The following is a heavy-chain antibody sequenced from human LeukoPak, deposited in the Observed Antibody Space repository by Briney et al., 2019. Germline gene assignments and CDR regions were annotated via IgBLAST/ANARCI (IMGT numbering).Heavy chain of an antibody. CDR1: GYTFTSYG. Sequence: GASVKVSCKASGYTFTSYGISWVRQAPGQGLEWMGWTSAYNGNTNYAQKLQGRVTMTTDTSTNTAYMELRSLRSDDTAVYYCARDYYYDSSGYYPLFDYWGQGTLVTVSS. J-gene: IGHJ4*02. CDR3: ARDYYYDSSGYYPLFDY. D-gene: IGHD3-22*01. V-gene: IGHV1-18*01. CDR2: TSAYNGNT.